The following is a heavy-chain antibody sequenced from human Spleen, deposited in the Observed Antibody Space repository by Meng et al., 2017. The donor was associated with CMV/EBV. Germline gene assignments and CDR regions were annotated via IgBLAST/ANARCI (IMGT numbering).Heavy chain of an antibody. Sequence: GESLKISCAASGFTFSSYWMSWVRQAPGKGLEWVANIKQDGGEINYVDSVKGRFTISRDDAKNSLYLQMNGLGAEDTAVYYCVRDWSGSRDYWGQGTLVTVSS. J-gene: IGHJ4*02. CDR3: VRDWSGSRDY. V-gene: IGHV3-7*01. CDR1: GFTFSSYW. CDR2: IKQDGGEI. D-gene: IGHD1-26*01.